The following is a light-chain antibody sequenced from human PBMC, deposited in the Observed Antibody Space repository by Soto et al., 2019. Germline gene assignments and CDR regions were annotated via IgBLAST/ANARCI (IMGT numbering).Light chain of an antibody. CDR2: DVT. V-gene: IGLV2-11*01. Sequence: LTQPHSVSESPGQSVTISCTGTSTDVGGYNYVSWYQQHPGKAPKLMIYDVTKRPSGVPDRFSGSKSGNTASLTISGLQGEDEADYYCCSYAGSYTSYVFGTGTKLTVL. CDR3: CSYAGSYTSYV. CDR1: STDVGGYNY. J-gene: IGLJ1*01.